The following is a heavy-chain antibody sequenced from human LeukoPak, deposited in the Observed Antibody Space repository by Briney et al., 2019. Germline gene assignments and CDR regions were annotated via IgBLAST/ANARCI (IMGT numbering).Heavy chain of an antibody. J-gene: IGHJ3*02. CDR1: GFTVSSNY. D-gene: IGHD2-21*01. V-gene: IGHV3-66*01. Sequence: GGSLRLSCAASGFTVSSNYMSWVRQAPGKGLEWVSVIYSGGSTYYADSVKGRFTISRDNSKNTLYLQMNSLRAEDTAVYYCARSWAILRDAFDIWGQGTMVTVSS. CDR2: IYSGGST. CDR3: ARSWAILRDAFDI.